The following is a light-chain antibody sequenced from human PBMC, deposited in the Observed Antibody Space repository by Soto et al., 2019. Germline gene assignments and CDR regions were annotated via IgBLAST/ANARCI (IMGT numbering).Light chain of an antibody. CDR2: ATS. Sequence: EIVMTQSPATLSVSPGERASLSCRASQSVSSNLAWYQQKPGQTPRLLLYATSTRATGIPARFSGSGSGTEFTLTISSLQSEDFALYYCQHYNNWPLTFGGGTKVEIK. J-gene: IGKJ4*01. V-gene: IGKV3-15*01. CDR3: QHYNNWPLT. CDR1: QSVSSN.